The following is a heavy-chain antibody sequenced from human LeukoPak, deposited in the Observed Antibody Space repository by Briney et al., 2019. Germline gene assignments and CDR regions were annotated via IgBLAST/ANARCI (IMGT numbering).Heavy chain of an antibody. V-gene: IGHV4-38-2*01. J-gene: IGHJ6*03. Sequence: SETLSLTCAVSGYSISSGYYWGWIRQPPGKGLEWIGIIYHSGSTYYNPSLKSRVTISVDTSKNQFSLKLSSVTAADTAVYYCARRVRDKARLGYYYYYMDVSGKGTTVTVSS. CDR2: IYHSGST. CDR3: ARRVRDKARLGYYYYYMDV. CDR1: GYSISSGYY. D-gene: IGHD6-19*01.